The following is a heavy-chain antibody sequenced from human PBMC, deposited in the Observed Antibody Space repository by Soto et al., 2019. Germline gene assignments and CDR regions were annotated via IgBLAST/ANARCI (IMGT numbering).Heavy chain of an antibody. V-gene: IGHV3-66*01. CDR2: IYSGGST. CDR3: ARGGGGGYDFGY. Sequence: EVQLVESGGGLVQPGGSLRLSCAASGFTVSSNYMSWVRQAPGKGLEWVSLIYSGGSTQNADSVKGRFTISRDNSKNTLYLQRNSLRAEDTAVYYCARGGGGGYDFGYWGQGTLVTVSS. CDR1: GFTVSSNY. J-gene: IGHJ4*02. D-gene: IGHD5-12*01.